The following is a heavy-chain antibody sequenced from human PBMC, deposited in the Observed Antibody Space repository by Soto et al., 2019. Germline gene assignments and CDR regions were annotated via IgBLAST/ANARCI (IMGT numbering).Heavy chain of an antibody. CDR1: GGSFSCYY. CDR3: AREDLRYFDWLQASTNYGMDV. Sequence: PSETLSLTCAVYGGSFSCYYLSWIRQRTGKGLEWIGEINHSGSTNYNPSLKSRVTISVDTSKNQFSLKLSSVTAADTAVYYCAREDLRYFDWLQASTNYGMDVWGQGTTVTVSS. V-gene: IGHV4-34*01. J-gene: IGHJ6*02. D-gene: IGHD3-9*01. CDR2: INHSGST.